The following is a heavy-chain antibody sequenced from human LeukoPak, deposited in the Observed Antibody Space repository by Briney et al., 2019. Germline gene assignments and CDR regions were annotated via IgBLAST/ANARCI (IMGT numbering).Heavy chain of an antibody. J-gene: IGHJ4*02. D-gene: IGHD6-19*01. Sequence: GGSLRLSCAASGFSFSTYWMNCVRQAPGKGLEWVANIKQDGSEKNYVDSVKGRFIISRDNAENSVDLQMNSLRAEDTAVYYCARARVGVAGTNDYWGQGTLVTVSS. CDR3: ARARVGVAGTNDY. CDR1: GFSFSTYW. CDR2: IKQDGSEK. V-gene: IGHV3-7*04.